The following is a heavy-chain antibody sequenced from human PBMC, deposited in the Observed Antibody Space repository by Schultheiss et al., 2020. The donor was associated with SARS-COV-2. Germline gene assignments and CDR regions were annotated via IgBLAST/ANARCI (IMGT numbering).Heavy chain of an antibody. CDR1: GFTFSSYW. D-gene: IGHD3-10*01. V-gene: IGHV3-48*04. CDR2: ISSSGSTI. J-gene: IGHJ3*02. Sequence: GGSLRLSCAASGFTFSSYWMSWVRQAPGKGLEWVSYISSSGSTIYYADSVKGRFTISRDNAKNSLYLQMNSLRAEDTAVYYCARDGYYYGSGSYHAFDIWGQGTMVTVSS. CDR3: ARDGYYYGSGSYHAFDI.